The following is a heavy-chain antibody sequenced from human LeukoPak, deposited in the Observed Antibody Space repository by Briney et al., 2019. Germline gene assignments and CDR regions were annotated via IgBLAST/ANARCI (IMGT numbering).Heavy chain of an antibody. Sequence: SETLSLTCIVSGGTITSSSVYWGWIRQPPGQGLEWLGSLFFNGGTYYNPSFEPRVTMSVDTSKNQFSLRLWSATATDTAMYYCARHPRGYSGPTWLDPWGQGILVTVSS. J-gene: IGHJ5*02. CDR2: LFFNGGT. CDR1: GGTITSSSVY. D-gene: IGHD5-12*01. V-gene: IGHV4-39*01. CDR3: ARHPRGYSGPTWLDP.